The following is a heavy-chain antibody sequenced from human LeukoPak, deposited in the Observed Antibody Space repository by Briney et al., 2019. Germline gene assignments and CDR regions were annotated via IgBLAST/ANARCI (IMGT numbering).Heavy chain of an antibody. CDR3: ASHRSGGSCYTTKPDY. V-gene: IGHV3-30*02. J-gene: IGHJ4*02. D-gene: IGHD2-15*01. Sequence: PGGSLRLSCAASGFTFSSYGMHWVRQAPGKGLEWVAFIRYDGSNKYYADSVKGRFTISRDNAKNSLYLQMNSLRAEDTAVYYCASHRSGGSCYTTKPDYWGQGTLVTVSS. CDR2: IRYDGSNK. CDR1: GFTFSSYG.